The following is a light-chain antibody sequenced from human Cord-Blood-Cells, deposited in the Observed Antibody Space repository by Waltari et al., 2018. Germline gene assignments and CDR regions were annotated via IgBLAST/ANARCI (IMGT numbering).Light chain of an antibody. CDR1: SSNIGSNY. J-gene: IGLJ2*01. CDR2: RNK. Sequence: QSVLTQPPSAYGTPGQRVTISCSGSSSNIGSNYVYWYQQLPGTAPKLLIYRNKQRPSGAPDRVSGSKSVTSASLAISGLRSEDEADYYCAAWDDSLSARVVFGGGTKLTVL. CDR3: AAWDDSLSARVV. V-gene: IGLV1-47*01.